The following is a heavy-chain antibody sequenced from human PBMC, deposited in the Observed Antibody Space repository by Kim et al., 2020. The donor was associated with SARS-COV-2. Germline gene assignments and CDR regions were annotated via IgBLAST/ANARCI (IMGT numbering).Heavy chain of an antibody. V-gene: IGHV3-30*04. J-gene: IGHJ4*02. CDR1: GFTFGSYA. Sequence: GGSLRLSCAASGFTFGSYAMHWVRQAPGKGLEWVAVILYDGSDKYYADSVKGRFTISRDNSKNTLYLQMNSLRAEDTAVYFCAREDSSAFHYWGQGTLVTVSS. CDR2: ILYDGSDK. CDR3: AREDSSAFHY. D-gene: IGHD3-22*01.